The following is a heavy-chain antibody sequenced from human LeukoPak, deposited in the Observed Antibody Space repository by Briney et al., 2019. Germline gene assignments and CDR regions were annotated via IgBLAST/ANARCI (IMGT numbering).Heavy chain of an antibody. CDR1: GGSISSYY. Sequence: SETLSLTCTVSGGSISSYYWSWIRQPPGKGLEWIGYIYYSGSTNYNPSLKSRVTISVDTSKNQFSLKLSSVTAADTAVYYCARVGYSHAFDCWGQGTLVTVSS. CDR3: ARVGYSHAFDC. V-gene: IGHV4-59*01. J-gene: IGHJ4*02. D-gene: IGHD5-18*01. CDR2: IYYSGST.